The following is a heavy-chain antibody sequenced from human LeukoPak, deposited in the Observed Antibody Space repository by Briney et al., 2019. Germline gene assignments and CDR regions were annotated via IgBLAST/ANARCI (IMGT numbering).Heavy chain of an antibody. D-gene: IGHD1-26*01. V-gene: IGHV3-15*01. Sequence: GRSLRLSCAASGLTFINAWMAWVRPAPGKGLEWVGRIKAKAHGGTIEYAAPEKGRFTISRDDSKNTLYLQMDSLKTEDTAVYYCTTDGVGVEGATYDNWGQGTLVSVSS. J-gene: IGHJ4*02. CDR2: IKAKAHGGTI. CDR1: GLTFINAW. CDR3: TTDGVGVEGATYDN.